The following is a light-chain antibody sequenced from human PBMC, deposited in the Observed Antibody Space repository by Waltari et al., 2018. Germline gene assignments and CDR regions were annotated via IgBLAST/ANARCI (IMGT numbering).Light chain of an antibody. J-gene: IGKJ1*01. V-gene: IGKV4-1*01. Sequence: DIVMTQSPDSLAVSLGARATINCKSSQSLLYRSNNKNYLAWYQQKPGQPPKLLIYWASTRESGVPDRFSGSGSGTDFTLTISSPQAEDVAVYYCQQYYSPPLTFGQGTKVEV. CDR3: QQYYSPPLT. CDR1: QSLLYRSNNKNY. CDR2: WAS.